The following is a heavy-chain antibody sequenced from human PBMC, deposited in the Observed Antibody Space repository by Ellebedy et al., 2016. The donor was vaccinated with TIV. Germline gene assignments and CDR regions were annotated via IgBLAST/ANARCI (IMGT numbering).Heavy chain of an antibody. V-gene: IGHV3-30*02. CDR1: GFYFTSCS. CDR2: IRYDGSNK. CDR3: AKEREPAVAADY. J-gene: IGHJ4*02. D-gene: IGHD6-19*01. Sequence: GESLKIPCSASGFYFTSCSMHWVRQAPGKGLEWVTYIRYDGSNKYYADSLKGRFTISRDNSKNTLYLQLNSLRAEDTAVYYCAKEREPAVAADYWGQGTLVTVSS.